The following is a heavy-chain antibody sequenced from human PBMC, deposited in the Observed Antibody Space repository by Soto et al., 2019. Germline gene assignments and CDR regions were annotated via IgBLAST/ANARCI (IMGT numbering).Heavy chain of an antibody. CDR3: ARSPTTVRNPCYLDY. V-gene: IGHV3-23*01. Sequence: EVQLLESGGGLVLPGGSLRLSCAASGFTFTSYALSWVRQAPGRGLEWVSAISGSGGTTYYADSVKGRFTISRDKSKSALYLQLDSLSVDDTAVYYCARSPTTVRNPCYLDYWGQGALVSVSS. D-gene: IGHD4-17*01. CDR2: ISGSGGTT. CDR1: GFTFTSYA. J-gene: IGHJ4*02.